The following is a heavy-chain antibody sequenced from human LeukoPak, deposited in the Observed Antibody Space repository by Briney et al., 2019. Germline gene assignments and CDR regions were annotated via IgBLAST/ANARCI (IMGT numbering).Heavy chain of an antibody. CDR1: GFTFSSYW. Sequence: GGSLRLSCAASGFTFSSYWMSWVRQAPGKGLEWVANIKQDGSEKYYVDSVKGRFTISRDNAKNSLYLQMNSLRAEDTAVYYRGGDGGTKWRWWYCHPPWFDPWGQGTLVTVSS. J-gene: IGHJ5*02. CDR2: IKQDGSEK. CDR3: GGDGGTKWRWWYCHPPWFDP. D-gene: IGHD2-15*01. V-gene: IGHV3-7*01.